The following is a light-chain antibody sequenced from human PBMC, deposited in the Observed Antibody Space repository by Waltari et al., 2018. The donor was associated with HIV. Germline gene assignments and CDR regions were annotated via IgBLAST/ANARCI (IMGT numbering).Light chain of an antibody. CDR2: DVT. Sequence: QAVLNQPASVSGSPGQAITISCTATNNDVGTYNYASWYQQHPGKAPKLMIYDVTDRPSGVSDRFSGSKSGNTASLTISGLQAEDEADYYCSSYASSISLVFGSGTKVTVL. CDR3: SSYASSISLV. J-gene: IGLJ6*01. CDR1: NNDVGTYNY. V-gene: IGLV2-14*03.